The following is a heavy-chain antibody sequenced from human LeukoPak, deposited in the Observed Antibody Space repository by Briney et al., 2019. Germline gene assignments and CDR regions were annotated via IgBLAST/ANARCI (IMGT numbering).Heavy chain of an antibody. CDR2: INHSGST. CDR1: GGSISSYY. J-gene: IGHJ5*02. CDR3: ARRQRGWLQRGRFDP. Sequence: PSETLSLTCTVSGGSISSYYWSWIRQPPGKGLEWIGEINHSGSTNYNPSLKSRVTISVDTSKNQFSLKLSSVTAADTAVYYCARRQRGWLQRGRFDPWGQGTLVTVSS. D-gene: IGHD5-24*01. V-gene: IGHV4-34*01.